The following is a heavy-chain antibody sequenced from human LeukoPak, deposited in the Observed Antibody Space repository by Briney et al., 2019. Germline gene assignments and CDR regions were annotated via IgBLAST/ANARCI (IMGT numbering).Heavy chain of an antibody. D-gene: IGHD6-13*01. V-gene: IGHV4-61*01. J-gene: IGHJ5*02. CDR3: ARRSSSWKNWFDP. CDR2: IYYRGNT. Sequence: PSETLSLTCTVSGGSVSTDGSYYWNWIRETPGKGLEWIGYIYYRGNTNYNPSLKSRVTIPVDTSENQFSLKLSSVTAADTAVYYCARRSSSWKNWFDPWGQGTLVTVSS. CDR1: GGSVSTDGSYY.